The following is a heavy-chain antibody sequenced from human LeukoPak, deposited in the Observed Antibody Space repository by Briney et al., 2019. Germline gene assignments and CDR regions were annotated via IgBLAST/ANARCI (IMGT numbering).Heavy chain of an antibody. V-gene: IGHV4-39*01. D-gene: IGHD3-10*01. Sequence: SETLSLTCTVSGGSISSSSYYWGWIRQPPGKGLEWIGSIYYSGSTYYNPSLKSRVTISVDTSKNQFSLKLSSVTAADTAVYYCARQGNIVLWFGELGNHFDDWGQGTLVTVSS. CDR2: IYYSGST. CDR1: GGSISSSSYY. CDR3: ARQGNIVLWFGELGNHFDD. J-gene: IGHJ4*02.